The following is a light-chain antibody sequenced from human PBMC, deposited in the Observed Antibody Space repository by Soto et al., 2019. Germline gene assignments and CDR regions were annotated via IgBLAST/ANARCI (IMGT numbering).Light chain of an antibody. V-gene: IGLV1-44*01. J-gene: IGLJ2*01. CDR3: AAWDDRLNGSV. CDR2: SNN. Sequence: QPVLTQPPSASGTPGQRVTISCSGSSSNIGSNTVNWYQQLPGTAPKLLIYSNNQRPSGVPDRFSGSKSGTSASLAISGLQSEDEADYYCAAWDDRLNGSVFGGGTKVTVL. CDR1: SSNIGSNT.